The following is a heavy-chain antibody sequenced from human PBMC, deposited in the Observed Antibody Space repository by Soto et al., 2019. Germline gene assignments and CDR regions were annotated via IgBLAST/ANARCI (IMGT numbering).Heavy chain of an antibody. J-gene: IGHJ4*02. D-gene: IGHD2-21*01. CDR2: IYSGGST. V-gene: IGHV3-53*01. CDR1: GFTVSNNY. Sequence: EVQLVESGGGLLQPGGSLRLPCAASGFTVSNNYMSWVRQAPGKGLEWVSVIYSGGSTYYADSVKGRFTISRDNSKNTLYLQMNSMRVEDTAVYYCARDSAGDGLAFWGQGTLVTVSS. CDR3: ARDSAGDGLAF.